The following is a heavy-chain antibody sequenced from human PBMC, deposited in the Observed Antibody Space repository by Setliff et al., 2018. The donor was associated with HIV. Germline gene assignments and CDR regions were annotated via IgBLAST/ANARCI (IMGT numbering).Heavy chain of an antibody. J-gene: IGHJ4*02. Sequence: SETLSLTCAVSGYSVSSGYYWGWIRQPPGKGLEWIGNIHRSGTTYYNPSLRSRVTVSLHTSRNQFSLNLKSVTAADTALYYCARMGASIFSTKLYIDFWGQGTLVTV. D-gene: IGHD3-9*01. V-gene: IGHV4-38-2*01. CDR2: IHRSGTT. CDR1: GYSVSSGYY. CDR3: ARMGASIFSTKLYIDF.